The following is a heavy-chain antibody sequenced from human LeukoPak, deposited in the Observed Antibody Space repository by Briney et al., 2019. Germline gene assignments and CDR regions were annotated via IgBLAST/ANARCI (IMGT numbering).Heavy chain of an antibody. CDR1: GFTFSSYA. J-gene: IGHJ4*02. CDR3: TPRRLSGTFDY. D-gene: IGHD2-15*01. CDR2: ISGSGGST. V-gene: IGHV3-23*01. Sequence: GGSLRLSCAASGFTFSSYAMSWVRQAPGKGLEWVSAISGSGGSTYYADSVKCRFTISRDNSKNTLYLQMNSLRAEDTAVYYCTPRRLSGTFDYWGQGTLVTVSS.